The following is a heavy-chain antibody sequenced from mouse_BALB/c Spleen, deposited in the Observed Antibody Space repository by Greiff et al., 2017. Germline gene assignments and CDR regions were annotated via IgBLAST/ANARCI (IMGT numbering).Heavy chain of an antibody. Sequence: EVQLQESGAELVKPGASVKLSCTASGFNIKDTYMHWVKQRPEQGLEWIGRIDPANGNTKYDPKFQGKATITADTSSNTAYLQLSSLTSEDTAVYYCARSRYPIPYCDMDDWGQGTSVTVSS. V-gene: IGHV14-3*02. CDR3: ARSRYPIPYCDMDD. CDR2: IDPANGNT. D-gene: IGHD2-14*01. J-gene: IGHJ4*01. CDR1: GFNIKDTY.